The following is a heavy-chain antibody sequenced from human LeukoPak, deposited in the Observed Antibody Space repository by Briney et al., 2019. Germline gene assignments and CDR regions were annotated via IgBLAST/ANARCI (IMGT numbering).Heavy chain of an antibody. J-gene: IGHJ4*02. V-gene: IGHV3-48*03. CDR2: ISANGDTI. D-gene: IGHD3-16*01. Sequence: PGGSLRLSCAASGFTFNTYEMNWVGQAPGKGVEGISYISANGDTIYYADSVRGRFTISRDNAKSSLSLLMNSLRVEDTALYYCVSAYGGLLDYWGQGSLVTVSS. CDR1: GFTFNTYE. CDR3: VSAYGGLLDY.